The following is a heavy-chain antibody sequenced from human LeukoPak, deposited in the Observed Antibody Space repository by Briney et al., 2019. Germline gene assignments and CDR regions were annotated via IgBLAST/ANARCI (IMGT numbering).Heavy chain of an antibody. CDR2: INPNSGGT. Sequence: ASVKVSCKASGYTFTGYYMHWVRQAPGQGLEWMGRINPNSGGTNYAQKFQGGVTMTRDTSISTAYMELSRLRSEDTAVYYCARDWNTISYMDVWGKGTTVTVSS. D-gene: IGHD3-3*01. V-gene: IGHV1-2*06. CDR3: ARDWNTISYMDV. J-gene: IGHJ6*03. CDR1: GYTFTGYY.